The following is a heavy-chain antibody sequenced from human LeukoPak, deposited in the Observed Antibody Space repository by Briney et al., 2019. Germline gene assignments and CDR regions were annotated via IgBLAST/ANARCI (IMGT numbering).Heavy chain of an antibody. CDR2: ISHDASNK. J-gene: IGHJ4*02. D-gene: IGHD3-9*01. V-gene: IGHV3-30-3*01. Sequence: GGSLRLSCAASGFTLSSYAMHWVRQPPGEGLEWVAVISHDASNKYYADSVKGRFTISRDNSKNTLYLQMNSLRAEDTAVYYCARDGVLRHFDWLFVGWGQGTLVTVSS. CDR3: ARDGVLRHFDWLFVG. CDR1: GFTLSSYA.